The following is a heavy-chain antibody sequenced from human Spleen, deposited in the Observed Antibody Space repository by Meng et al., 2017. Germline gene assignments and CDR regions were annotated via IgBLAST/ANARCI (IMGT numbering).Heavy chain of an antibody. CDR1: GNTLIELS. J-gene: IGHJ4*02. CDR3: AAVSLRDYGDL. CDR2: FEPEDDET. Sequence: ASVKVSCKVSGNTLIELSMHWVRQAPGKGLEWMGGFEPEDDETIYAQKFQGRLTMTEDTSTDTAYMELSSLRSEDTAVYYCAAVSLRDYGDLWGQGTLVTVSS. D-gene: IGHD5/OR15-5a*01. V-gene: IGHV1-24*01.